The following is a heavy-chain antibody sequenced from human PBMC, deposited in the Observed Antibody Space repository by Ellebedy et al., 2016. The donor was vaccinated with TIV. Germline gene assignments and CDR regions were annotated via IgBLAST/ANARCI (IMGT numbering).Heavy chain of an antibody. CDR3: VGFGVFNL. V-gene: IGHV3-7*01. D-gene: IGHD3-3*01. CDR2: IKTDGSET. CDR1: GFTVSSNY. J-gene: IGHJ5*02. Sequence: PGGSLRLSCAASGFTVSSNYMSWVRQAPGKGLEWVAHIKTDGSETYYVDSVKGRFTISRENAKNALFLQMDGLRVDDSAVYYCVGFGVFNLWGQGAPVTVSS.